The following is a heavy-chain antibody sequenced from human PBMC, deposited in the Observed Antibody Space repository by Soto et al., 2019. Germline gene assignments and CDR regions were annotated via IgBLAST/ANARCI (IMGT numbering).Heavy chain of an antibody. CDR1: GGSISSYY. J-gene: IGHJ6*03. V-gene: IGHV4-59*08. CDR3: ARLSLYYYMDV. Sequence: PSETLSLTCTVSGGSISSYYWSWIRQPPGKGLEWIGYIYYSGSTNYNPSPKSRVTISVDTSKNQFSLKLSSVTAADTAVHYCARLSLYYYMDVWGKGATVTVSS. CDR2: IYYSGST.